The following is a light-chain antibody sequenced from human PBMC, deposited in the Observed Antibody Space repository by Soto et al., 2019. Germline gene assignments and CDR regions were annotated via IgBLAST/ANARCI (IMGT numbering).Light chain of an antibody. CDR2: GAS. J-gene: IGKJ1*01. CDR1: QSVSSSY. V-gene: IGKV3-20*01. Sequence: EIVLTQSPGTLSLSPGERATLSCRASQSVSSSYLAWYQHKPGQAPRLLIYGASSRATGIPDRFSGSGSGTHFTLTISRLEPEDFAVYYCHQYGTSPKTFGQGTKVEIK. CDR3: HQYGTSPKT.